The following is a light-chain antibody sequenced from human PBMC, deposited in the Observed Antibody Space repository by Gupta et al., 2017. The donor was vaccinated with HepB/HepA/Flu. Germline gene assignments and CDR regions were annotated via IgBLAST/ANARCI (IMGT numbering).Light chain of an antibody. CDR2: ATS. Sequence: FQLTRLPSPLSASEGDRVTITCRASQDISNKLHWYQQKPGTAPELLIYATSSLSSGVPSRLTGSGSSAQFTLTISSLQPEDYATYYCHKNSTTRPTFGHGTKLDVK. J-gene: IGKJ3*01. V-gene: IGKV1-39*01. CDR3: HKNSTTRPT. CDR1: QDISNK.